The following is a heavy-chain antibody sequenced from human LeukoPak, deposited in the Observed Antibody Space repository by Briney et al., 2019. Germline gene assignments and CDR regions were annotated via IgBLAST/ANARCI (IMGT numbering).Heavy chain of an antibody. D-gene: IGHD5-18*01. Sequence: SLRLSCAAAGFTFSSYAMHWVRQAQGKGLEGVAVISYDGSNKYYADSVRGRFTISRDNCMNTLYLQMNSLRAEDTAVYYCAREPDTALDYWGQGTLVTVSS. CDR1: GFTFSSYA. CDR2: ISYDGSNK. V-gene: IGHV3-30*04. CDR3: AREPDTALDY. J-gene: IGHJ4*02.